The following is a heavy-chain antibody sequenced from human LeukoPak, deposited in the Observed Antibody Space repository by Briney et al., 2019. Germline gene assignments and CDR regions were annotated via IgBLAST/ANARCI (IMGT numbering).Heavy chain of an antibody. CDR1: RFTFSNYW. Sequence: GGSLRLSCAASRFTFSNYWMNWVRQAPGKGLEWVANIKQDASEKYYVDSERGRFTISRDNAKNSLYLQMDSLRGEDTAVYFCARGVAALMDVWGKGTTVTVSS. CDR3: ARGVAALMDV. V-gene: IGHV3-7*04. D-gene: IGHD6-6*01. J-gene: IGHJ6*03. CDR2: IKQDASEK.